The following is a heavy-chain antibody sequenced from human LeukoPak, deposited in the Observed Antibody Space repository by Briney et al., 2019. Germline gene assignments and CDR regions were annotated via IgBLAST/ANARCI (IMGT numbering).Heavy chain of an antibody. V-gene: IGHV1-69*13. CDR2: IIPIFGTA. D-gene: IGHD6-13*01. CDR3: ASNIAAAGPPRAFDI. J-gene: IGHJ3*02. CDR1: GGTFSSYA. Sequence: CSVKVSCKAYGGTFSSYAISWVRQAPGHGLEWMGGIIPIFGTANYVQKFQGRVTITADESTSTAYMQLSSLRSEDTAVYYCASNIAAAGPPRAFDIWGQGTMVTVSS.